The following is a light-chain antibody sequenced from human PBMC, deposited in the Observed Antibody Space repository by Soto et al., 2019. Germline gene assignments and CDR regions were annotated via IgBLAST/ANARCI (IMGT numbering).Light chain of an antibody. Sequence: EIVMTQSPATLSVSPGERVTLSCRASQSVAANYLAWYQQKPGPAPRLLIFDASKRATGIPARFSGTGAGTDFTLTISSLEPEDVAVCXXXQRSNXPPVTXXXGTQVDI. J-gene: IGKJ1*01. CDR1: QSVAANY. V-gene: IGKV3-11*01. CDR3: XQRSNXPPVT. CDR2: DAS.